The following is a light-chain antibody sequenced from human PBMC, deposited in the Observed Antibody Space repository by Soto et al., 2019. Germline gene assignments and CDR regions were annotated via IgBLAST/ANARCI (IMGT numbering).Light chain of an antibody. V-gene: IGLV2-11*01. CDR2: DVG. CDR1: SSDVGGYNY. J-gene: IGLJ1*01. CDR3: CSYAGSYTRV. Sequence: QSALTQPRSVSGSPGQSVTISCTGTSSDVGGYNYVSWYQQHPGKAPKLMIYDVGKRPSGVPDRFSGPKSDNTASLTISGLQAEDEADYYCCSYAGSYTRVLGTGTKVTVL.